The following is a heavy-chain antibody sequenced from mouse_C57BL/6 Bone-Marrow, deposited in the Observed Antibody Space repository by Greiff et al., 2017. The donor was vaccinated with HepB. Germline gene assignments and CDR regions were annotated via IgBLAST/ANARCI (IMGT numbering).Heavy chain of an antibody. J-gene: IGHJ3*01. CDR1: GYAFSSSW. D-gene: IGHD1-1*01. CDR3: ADYYGSSPWFAY. V-gene: IGHV1-82*01. CDR2: IYPGDGDT. Sequence: VKLQQSGPELVKPGASVKISCKASGYAFSSSWMNWVKQRPGKGLEWIGRIYPGDGDTNYNGKFKGKATLTADKSSSTAYMQLSSLTSEDSAVYFCADYYGSSPWFAYWGQGTLVTVSA.